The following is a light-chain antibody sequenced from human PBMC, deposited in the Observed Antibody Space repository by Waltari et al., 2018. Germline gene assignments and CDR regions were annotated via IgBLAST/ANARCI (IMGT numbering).Light chain of an antibody. CDR3: CSYAGSSTWV. CDR1: SSDVGCYHL. CDR2: EGS. V-gene: IGLV2-23*01. J-gene: IGLJ3*02. Sequence: QSDLTQPASVSGSPGQSITISCTGTSSDVGCYHLVSWYQQHPGKAPKLMIYEGSKRPSGVSNRFSGSKSGNTASLTISGLQAEDEADYYCCSYAGSSTWVFGGGTKLTVL.